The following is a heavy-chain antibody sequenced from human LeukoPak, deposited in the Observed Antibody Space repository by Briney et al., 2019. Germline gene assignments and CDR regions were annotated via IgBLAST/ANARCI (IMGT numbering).Heavy chain of an antibody. CDR1: GGSFSGYY. CDR3: ARGGSDVVVVVAATPGGIDY. CDR2: INHSGST. V-gene: IGHV4-34*01. J-gene: IGHJ4*02. D-gene: IGHD2-15*01. Sequence: SETLSLTCAVYGGSFSGYYWSWIRQPPGKGLEWIGEINHSGSTNYNPSLKSRVTISVDTSKNQFSLKLSSVTAADTAVYYCARGGSDVVVVVAATPGGIDYWGQRTLVTVSS.